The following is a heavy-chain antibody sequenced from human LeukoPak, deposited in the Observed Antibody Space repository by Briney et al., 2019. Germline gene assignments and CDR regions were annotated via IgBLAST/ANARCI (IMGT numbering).Heavy chain of an antibody. V-gene: IGHV3-21*01. CDR2: ISSSSSYI. CDR3: ARDGEYYDFRSGYYSRILGYNWFDP. D-gene: IGHD3-3*01. CDR1: GFTFSSYS. J-gene: IGHJ5*02. Sequence: GGSLRLSCAASGFTFSSYSMNWVRQAPGKGLEWVSSISSSSSYIYYADSVKGRFTISRDNAKNSLYLQMNSLRAEDTAVYYCARDGEYYDFRSGYYSRILGYNWFDPWGQGTLVTVSS.